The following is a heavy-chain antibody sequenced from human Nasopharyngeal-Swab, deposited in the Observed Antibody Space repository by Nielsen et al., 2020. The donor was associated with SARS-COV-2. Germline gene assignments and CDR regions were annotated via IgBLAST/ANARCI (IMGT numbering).Heavy chain of an antibody. V-gene: IGHV1-2*02. J-gene: IGHJ4*02. CDR2: INPKSGGT. CDR3: ARDYSYALYYFDY. Sequence: ASVKVSCKASGYTFTGYYMHWVRQAPGQGLEWMGWINPKSGGTKYAQKFQGRVTMTRDTSISTAYMELSRLRSDDTAVYYCARDYSYALYYFDYWGQGTLVTVSS. D-gene: IGHD5-18*01. CDR1: GYTFTGYY.